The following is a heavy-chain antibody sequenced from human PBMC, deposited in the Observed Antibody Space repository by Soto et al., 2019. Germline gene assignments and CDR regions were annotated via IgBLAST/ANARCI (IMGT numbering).Heavy chain of an antibody. CDR3: AHTRAPRIFDY. CDR2: VFWDDDK. V-gene: IGHV2-5*02. J-gene: IGHJ4*02. CDR1: GFSLTTSGVG. Sequence: QITLKESGPTLVKPTQTLTLTCTFSGFSLTTSGVGVGWSRQPPGKALEWLALVFWDDDKGYSPSLKSRLTITKGTSTNQVVLTMTNMHPVDTATYYCAHTRAPRIFDYWGQGTLVTVSS. D-gene: IGHD2-15*01.